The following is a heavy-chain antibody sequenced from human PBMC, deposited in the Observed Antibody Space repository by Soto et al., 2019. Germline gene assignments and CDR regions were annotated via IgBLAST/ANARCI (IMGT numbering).Heavy chain of an antibody. V-gene: IGHV4-34*01. Sequence: QVQLQQWGAGLLKPSETLSLTCAVYGGSFSGYYWSWIRQPPGKGPKWIGEINHRGSTNYNPSRKSRVTISVDTCKNQFSLKLGFVTAADNAVYYCARGYLVGAMYYFDYWGQGTLVTVSS. J-gene: IGHJ4*02. CDR3: ARGYLVGAMYYFDY. CDR1: GGSFSGYY. CDR2: INHRGST. D-gene: IGHD3-3*01.